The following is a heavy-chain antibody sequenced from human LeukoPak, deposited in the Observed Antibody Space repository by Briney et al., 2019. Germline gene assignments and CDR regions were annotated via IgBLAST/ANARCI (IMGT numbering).Heavy chain of an antibody. CDR1: GYTFTSYY. Sequence: ASVKVSCKASGYTFTSYYMHWMRQAPGQGLEWMGIINPSGGSTSYAQKFQGRVTMTRDTSTSTVYMELSSLRSEDTAVYYCARDPSVIGVDYWGQGTLVTVSS. D-gene: IGHD2-8*01. J-gene: IGHJ4*02. CDR3: ARDPSVIGVDY. V-gene: IGHV1-46*01. CDR2: INPSGGST.